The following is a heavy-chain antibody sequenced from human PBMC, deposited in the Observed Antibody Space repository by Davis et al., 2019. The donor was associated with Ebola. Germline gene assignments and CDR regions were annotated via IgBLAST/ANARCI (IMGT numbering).Heavy chain of an antibody. CDR2: IYYSGST. Sequence: MPSETLSLTCTVSGGSISSYYWSWIRQPPGKGLEWIGYIYYSGSTNYNPSLKSRVTISVDTSKNQFSLKLSSVTAADTAVYYCARARGYSYYDYWGQGTLVTVSS. CDR1: GGSISSYY. CDR3: ARARGYSYYDY. D-gene: IGHD5-18*01. J-gene: IGHJ4*02. V-gene: IGHV4-59*12.